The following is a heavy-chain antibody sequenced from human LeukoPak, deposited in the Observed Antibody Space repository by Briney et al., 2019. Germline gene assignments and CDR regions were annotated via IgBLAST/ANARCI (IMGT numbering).Heavy chain of an antibody. J-gene: IGHJ4*02. CDR2: IKSKTDGWTT. V-gene: IGHV3-15*01. CDR3: TTDPRNGYYFDY. Sequence: GGSLRLSCAASGFTFSNAWMSWVRQAPGKGPEWIGRIKSKTDGWTTDYAAPVKGRFTISRDDSTDTLYLQLNSLKTEDTAIYYCTTDPRNGYYFDYWGQGTLVTVSS. D-gene: IGHD1-1*01. CDR1: GFTFSNAW.